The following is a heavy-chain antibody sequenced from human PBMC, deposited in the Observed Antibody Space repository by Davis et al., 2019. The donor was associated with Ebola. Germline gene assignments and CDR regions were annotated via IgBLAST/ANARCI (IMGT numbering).Heavy chain of an antibody. J-gene: IGHJ4*02. CDR3: ARERAYYYGSGSSFDY. Sequence: GGSLRLSCAASGFTFSSYGMHWVRQAPGKGLEWVAVIWYDGSNKYYADSVKGRFTISRDNSKNTLYLQMNSLRAEDTAVYYCARERAYYYGSGSSFDYWGQGTLVTVSS. CDR1: GFTFSSYG. D-gene: IGHD3-10*01. V-gene: IGHV3-33*01. CDR2: IWYDGSNK.